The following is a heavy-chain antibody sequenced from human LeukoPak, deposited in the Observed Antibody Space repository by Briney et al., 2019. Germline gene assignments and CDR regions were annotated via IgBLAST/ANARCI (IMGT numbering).Heavy chain of an antibody. CDR2: IYYSWST. CDR3: ARGTVNYDILTGNYYFDY. D-gene: IGHD3-9*01. Sequence: SETLSLTCTVSGGSISSHYWSWIRQPPGKGLEWIGYIYYSWSTNYNPSLKSRVTISVDTSKTQFSLKLSSVTAADTAVYYCARGTVNYDILTGNYYFDYWGQGTLVTVSS. J-gene: IGHJ4*02. CDR1: GGSISSHY. V-gene: IGHV4-59*11.